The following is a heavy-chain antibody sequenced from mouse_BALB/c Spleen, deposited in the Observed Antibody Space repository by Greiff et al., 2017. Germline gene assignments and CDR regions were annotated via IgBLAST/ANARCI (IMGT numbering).Heavy chain of an antibody. J-gene: IGHJ2*01. CDR1: GFNIKDTY. D-gene: IGHD1-1*01. CDR2: IDPANGNT. V-gene: IGHV14-3*02. CDR3: ARDYGSSYEFDY. Sequence: VQLKESGAELVKPGASVKLSCTASGFNIKDTYMHWVKQRPEQGLEWIGRIDPANGNTKYDPKFQGKATITADTSSNTAYLQLSSLTSEDTAVYYCARDYGSSYEFDYWGQGTTLTVSS.